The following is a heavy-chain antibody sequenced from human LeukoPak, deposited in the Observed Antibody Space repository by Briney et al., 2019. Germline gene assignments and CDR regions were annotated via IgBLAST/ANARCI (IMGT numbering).Heavy chain of an antibody. J-gene: IGHJ3*02. V-gene: IGHV4-34*01. CDR2: INHSGST. CDR3: ARQYYDFWSGYYIRDAFDI. D-gene: IGHD3-3*01. CDR1: GESLSGYY. Sequence: SETLSLTCAVYGESLSGYYWSWIRQPPGKGLEWIGEINHSGSTNYNPSLKNRVTISVDTSKNQFSLKLSSVTAADTAVYYCARQYYDFWSGYYIRDAFDIWGQGTMVTVSS.